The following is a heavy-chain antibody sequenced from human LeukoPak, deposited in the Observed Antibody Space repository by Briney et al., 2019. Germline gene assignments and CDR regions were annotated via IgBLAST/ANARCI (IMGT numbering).Heavy chain of an antibody. V-gene: IGHV3-23*01. J-gene: IGHJ5*02. CDR2: ISGSGSGGST. CDR1: GFTFSSYA. D-gene: IGHD6-19*01. Sequence: GGSLRLSCAASGFTFSSYAMSWVRQAPGKGLEWVSAISGSGSGGSTYHTDSVKGRFTISRDNSRNTLYLQMNGLRAEDTALYYCAKDFPSGWSTWGQGTLVTVSS. CDR3: AKDFPSGWST.